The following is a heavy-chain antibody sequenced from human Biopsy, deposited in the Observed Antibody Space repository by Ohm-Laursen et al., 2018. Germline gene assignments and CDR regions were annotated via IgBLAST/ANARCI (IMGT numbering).Heavy chain of an antibody. J-gene: IGHJ4*02. CDR1: GYSISSDYR. CDR2: IFKDGNT. V-gene: IGHV4-38-2*01. CDR3: ARVGSGWAPFDK. D-gene: IGHD6-19*01. Sequence: SDTLSLTWAVSGYSISSDYRWGWIRQAPGKTLEWLGNIFKDGNTHYNPSLRSRLIISIDTSKNQFSLMMTSVSGADTAVYFCARVGSGWAPFDKWGQGTLVIVSS.